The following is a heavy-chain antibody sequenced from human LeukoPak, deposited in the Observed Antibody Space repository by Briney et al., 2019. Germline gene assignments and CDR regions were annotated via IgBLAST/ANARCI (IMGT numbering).Heavy chain of an antibody. D-gene: IGHD2-15*01. CDR2: INHSGIT. CDR3: AGVVGAPLDAFDF. J-gene: IGHJ3*01. Sequence: PSETLSLTCGVSGGSFTDYYWSWIRQPPGKGLEWIGEINHSGITIYNPSLKSRVTMSVDTSKNHFSLKMNSMTAADTATYYCAGVVGAPLDAFDFWGQGTMVTVS. CDR1: GGSFTDYY. V-gene: IGHV4-34*10.